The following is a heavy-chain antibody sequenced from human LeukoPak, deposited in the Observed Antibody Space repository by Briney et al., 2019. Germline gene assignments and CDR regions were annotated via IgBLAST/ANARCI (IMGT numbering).Heavy chain of an antibody. D-gene: IGHD3-10*01. CDR1: GGSISSGDYY. V-gene: IGHV4-30-4*01. CDR2: IYYSGST. Sequence: SETLSLTCTVSGGSISSGDYYWSWLRQPPGKGLEWIGYIYYSGSTYYNPSLKSRVTISVDTSKNQFSLKLSSVTAADTAVYYCARCLRITMVRGVTNWFDPWGQGTLVTVSS. J-gene: IGHJ5*02. CDR3: ARCLRITMVRGVTNWFDP.